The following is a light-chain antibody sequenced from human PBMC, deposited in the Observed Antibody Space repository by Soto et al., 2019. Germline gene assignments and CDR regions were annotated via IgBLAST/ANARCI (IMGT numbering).Light chain of an antibody. CDR3: HHYDNSPPFP. Sequence: EIVLTQSPGTLSLSPGERAILSCRASQTINNRYLAWYQQTPGRAPRLLIHAASSMAAGIPDRFSGSGSGTDFTLTITRLEPEDFAVYYCHHYDNSPPFPFGPGTTVDI. J-gene: IGKJ3*01. V-gene: IGKV3-20*01. CDR1: QTINNRY. CDR2: AAS.